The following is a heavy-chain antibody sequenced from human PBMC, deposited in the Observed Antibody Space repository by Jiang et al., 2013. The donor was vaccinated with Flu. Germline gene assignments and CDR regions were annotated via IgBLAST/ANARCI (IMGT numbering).Heavy chain of an antibody. J-gene: IGHJ4*02. CDR2: IIPILGIA. CDR1: GGTFSSYT. V-gene: IGHV1-69*04. D-gene: IGHD4-17*01. Sequence: SGAEVKKPGSSVKVSCKASGGTFSSYTISWVRQAPGQGLEWMGRIIPILGIANYAQKFQGRVTITADKSTSTAYMELSSLRSEDTAVYYCARDPDDYGDYVSFDYWGQGTLVTVSS. CDR3: ARDPDDYGDYVSFDY.